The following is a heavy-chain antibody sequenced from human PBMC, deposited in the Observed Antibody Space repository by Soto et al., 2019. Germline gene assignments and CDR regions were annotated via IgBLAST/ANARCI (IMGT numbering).Heavy chain of an antibody. V-gene: IGHV3-23*01. CDR2: VSGSGAST. Sequence: EVQLLESGGGLVQPGGSLRLSCTASGFTFSDYAMSWVRQVPGKGLEWVAAVSGSGASTFYAESVRGRFTISRDNFNNTVYLQMNSLRDEDTAVYFCAKLEGFVMIVVTHDPWGRGTQVSVSP. CDR1: GFTFSDYA. D-gene: IGHD3-22*01. J-gene: IGHJ4*02. CDR3: AKLEGFVMIVVTHDP.